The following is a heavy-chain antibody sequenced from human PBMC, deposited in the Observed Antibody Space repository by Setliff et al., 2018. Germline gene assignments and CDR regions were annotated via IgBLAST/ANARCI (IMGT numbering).Heavy chain of an antibody. J-gene: IGHJ4*02. CDR3: ARVSSRLWFGPRYFDY. D-gene: IGHD3-10*01. CDR2: IIHSGST. V-gene: IGHV4-34*12. CDR1: GGSFSGYY. Sequence: SETLSLTCAVYGGSFSGYYWSWIRQPPGKRLEWIGEIIHSGSTNYNPSLKSRFTISMDTSKNKFSLKVSTVTASNTAVYYCARVSSRLWFGPRYFDYWGQGTLVTVSS.